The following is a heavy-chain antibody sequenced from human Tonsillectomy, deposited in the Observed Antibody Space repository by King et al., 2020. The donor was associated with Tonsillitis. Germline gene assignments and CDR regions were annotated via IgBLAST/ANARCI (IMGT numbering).Heavy chain of an antibody. Sequence: QLQLQESGPGLVKPSETLSLTCSVSGGSISSSSYYWGWIRQPPGKGLEWIGNIYYSGRTYYNPSLKSPVTISVHTSKNQFSLQLRSVTAADTAVYYCARHPLRGLTIYPPETFDIWGQGTMVTVSS. V-gene: IGHV4-39*01. CDR2: IYYSGRT. J-gene: IGHJ3*02. CDR3: ARHPLRGLTIYPPETFDI. CDR1: GGSISSSSYY. D-gene: IGHD4/OR15-4a*01.